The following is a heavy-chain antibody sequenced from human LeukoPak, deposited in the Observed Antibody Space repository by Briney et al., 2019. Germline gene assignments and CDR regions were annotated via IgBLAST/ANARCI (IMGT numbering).Heavy chain of an antibody. CDR3: AKDGSQYGSGSYLEY. CDR1: GFTFSSYG. J-gene: IGHJ4*02. V-gene: IGHV3-30*02. Sequence: GGSLRLSCAASGFTFSSYGMHWVRQAPGKGLEWVAFIRYDGSNEYYADPVKGRFTISRDNSKNTLYLQMNSLRAEDTAVYFCAKDGSQYGSGSYLEYWGQGTLVTVSS. CDR2: IRYDGSNE. D-gene: IGHD3-10*01.